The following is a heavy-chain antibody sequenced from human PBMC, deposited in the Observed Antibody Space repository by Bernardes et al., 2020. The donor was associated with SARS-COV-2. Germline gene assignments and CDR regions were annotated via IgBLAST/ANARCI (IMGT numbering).Heavy chain of an antibody. V-gene: IGHV4-59*01. Sequence: SETLSLTCTVSGGSISSYYWSWIRQPPGKGLEWIGYIYYSGSTNYNPSLKSRVTISVDTSKNQFSLKLGSVTAADTAVYYCARGGGGRITSFGVVTNWFDPWGQGTLVTVSS. D-gene: IGHD3-3*01. CDR2: IYYSGST. CDR1: GGSISSYY. J-gene: IGHJ5*02. CDR3: ARGGGGRITSFGVVTNWFDP.